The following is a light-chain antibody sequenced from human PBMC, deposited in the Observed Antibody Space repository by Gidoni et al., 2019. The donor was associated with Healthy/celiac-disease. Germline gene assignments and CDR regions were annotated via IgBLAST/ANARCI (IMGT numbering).Light chain of an antibody. CDR1: SLRSYY. CDR3: NPRDSSGKHRG. V-gene: IGLV3-19*01. CDR2: GKN. Sequence: SSELPQDPAVSVALGQTVRITCQGDSLRSYYASWYQQRPGQAPVLVIYGKNNRPSGIPDRFPGSSSGNTASLNITGAQAEDEADYYCNPRDSSGKHRGFGGGTKLTVL. J-gene: IGLJ2*01.